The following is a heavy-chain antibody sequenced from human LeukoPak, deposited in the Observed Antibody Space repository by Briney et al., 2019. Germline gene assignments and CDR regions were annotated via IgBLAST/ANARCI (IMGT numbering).Heavy chain of an antibody. CDR1: GFXFSSYW. V-gene: IGHV3-74*01. CDR3: ARGTIWSGYQFDY. D-gene: IGHD3-3*01. Sequence: PGGSLRLSCAASGFXFSSYWIHWVRQAPGKGLVWVSRINSDGSSTSYADSVKGRFTISRDNAKNTLYLQMNSLRAEDTAVYYCARGTIWSGYQFDYWGQGTLVTVSS. J-gene: IGHJ4*02. CDR2: INSDGSST.